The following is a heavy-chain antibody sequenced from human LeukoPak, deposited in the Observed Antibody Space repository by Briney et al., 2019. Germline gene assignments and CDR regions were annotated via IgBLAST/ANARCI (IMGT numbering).Heavy chain of an antibody. CDR3: AREYSGYDLWFDP. J-gene: IGHJ5*02. Sequence: SETLSLTCTVSGGSISSHYWSWIRQPPGKGLEWIGYIYYSGSTNYNPSLKSRVPISVDTSKNQFSLKLSSVTAADTAVYYCAREYSGYDLWFDPWGQGTLVTVSS. V-gene: IGHV4-59*11. CDR2: IYYSGST. CDR1: GGSISSHY. D-gene: IGHD5-12*01.